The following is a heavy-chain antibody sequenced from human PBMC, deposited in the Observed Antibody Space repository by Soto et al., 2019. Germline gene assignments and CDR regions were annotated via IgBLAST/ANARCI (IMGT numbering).Heavy chain of an antibody. CDR2: TSYDGSNK. D-gene: IGHD3-16*01. CDR1: GFTFRSYV. J-gene: IGHJ1*01. V-gene: IGHV3-33*05. CDR3: ARWGTTGGLDV. Sequence: QVQLVESGGGVVQPGTSLRLSCVGSGFTFRSYVIHWVRQAPGKGLEWVAVTSYDGSNKDYGDSVKGRFTISRDNSRNTVDLQMDSLRREATALYYCARWGTTGGLDVWGQGTLVSVSS.